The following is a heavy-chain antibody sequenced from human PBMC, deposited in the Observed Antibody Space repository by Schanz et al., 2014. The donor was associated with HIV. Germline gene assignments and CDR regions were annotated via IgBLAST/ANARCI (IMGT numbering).Heavy chain of an antibody. Sequence: EVQLVESGGGLVQPGRSLRLSCATSGFFLDDYAMHWVRQAPGKGLEWVSGISWNSGSKGYAESVKGRFTISRDNAKNSLYLQMNSLRGEDTALYYCAKPYCSGGSCPALPAGGMDVWGQGTTVTVSS. CDR1: GFFLDDYA. J-gene: IGHJ6*02. CDR2: ISWNSGSK. V-gene: IGHV3-9*01. CDR3: AKPYCSGGSCPALPAGGMDV. D-gene: IGHD2-15*01.